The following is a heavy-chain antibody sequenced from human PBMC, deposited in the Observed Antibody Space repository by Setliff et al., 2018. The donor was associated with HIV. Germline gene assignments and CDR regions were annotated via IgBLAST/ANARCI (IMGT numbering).Heavy chain of an antibody. D-gene: IGHD6-19*01. CDR2: IYTSGSP. V-gene: IGHV4-61*09. CDR3: ARWVYNSAWSLDY. CDR1: GGSVNSGNYH. Sequence: SETLSLTCSVSGGSVNSGNYHWAWIRQPAGKGLEWIGHIYTSGSPHYKSSLTSRLTISLDTSRNQFSLKLTAVTAADAATYYCARWVYNSAWSLDYWGQGTLVTVSS. J-gene: IGHJ4*02.